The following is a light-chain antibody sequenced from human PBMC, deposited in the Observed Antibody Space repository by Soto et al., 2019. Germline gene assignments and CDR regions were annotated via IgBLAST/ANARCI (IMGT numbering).Light chain of an antibody. J-gene: IGLJ1*01. CDR2: EVS. Sequence: QSVLTQPPSASGAPGQSVTISCTGTSSDVGGYNYVSWYQKHPGKAPKLMIYEVSKRPSGVPDRFSGSKSGNTASLTVSELQAEDEADYYCCSYADTNNPYVFGTGTKVTVL. CDR3: CSYADTNNPYV. CDR1: SSDVGGYNY. V-gene: IGLV2-8*01.